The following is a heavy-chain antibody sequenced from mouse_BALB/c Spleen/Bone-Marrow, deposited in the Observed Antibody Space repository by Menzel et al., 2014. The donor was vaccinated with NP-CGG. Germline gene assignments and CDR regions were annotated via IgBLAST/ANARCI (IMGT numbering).Heavy chain of an antibody. Sequence: QVQLQQPGAELARPGASVKLSCKASGYTFTSYWMQWVKQRPGQGLEWIGAIYPGDGDTRYTQKFKGKATLTADKSSSTAYMQLSSLASEDSAVYYCARRDYGIRENYCAMDYWGQGTSVTVSS. D-gene: IGHD1-2*01. V-gene: IGHV1-87*01. CDR1: GYTFTSYW. J-gene: IGHJ4*01. CDR2: IYPGDGDT. CDR3: ARRDYGIRENYCAMDY.